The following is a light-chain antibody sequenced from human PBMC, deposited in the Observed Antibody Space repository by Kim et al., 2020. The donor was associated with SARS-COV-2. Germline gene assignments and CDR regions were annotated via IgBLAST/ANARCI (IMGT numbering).Light chain of an antibody. CDR2: AAS. V-gene: IGKV1-9*01. CDR1: QGISSY. Sequence: ILLTQSPSTLSASVGDRATIPCRASQGISSYLAWYQQKPGKAPTLLIYAASTLQSGFPSRFSGSGSGTDFTLTISSLQPEDFATYYCLQPDSYPPADAFGQG. J-gene: IGKJ2*01. CDR3: LQPDSYPPADA.